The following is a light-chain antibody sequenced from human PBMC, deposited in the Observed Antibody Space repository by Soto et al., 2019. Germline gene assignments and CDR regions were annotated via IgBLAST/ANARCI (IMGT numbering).Light chain of an antibody. Sequence: DIQIIHTPFTPSASLGDRVTIPCRASQTISSWLAWYQQKPGKAPKLLIYKASSLESGVPSRFSGSGSGTEFTLTISSLQPDDFATYYCQQYNSYSRTFGQGTKVDIK. CDR3: QQYNSYSRT. J-gene: IGKJ1*01. CDR2: KAS. CDR1: QTISSW. V-gene: IGKV1-5*03.